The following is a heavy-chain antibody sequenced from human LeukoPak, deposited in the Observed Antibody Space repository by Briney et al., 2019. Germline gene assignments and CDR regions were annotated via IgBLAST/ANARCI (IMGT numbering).Heavy chain of an antibody. CDR1: GGSISIYY. CDR3: ARETTTDGSPFDY. V-gene: IGHV4-59*12. Sequence: PSETLSLTCTVSGGSISIYYWSWIRQPPGKGLEWIGYIYNSGSTYYNPSLKSRVTISVDTSKNQFSLQLDSVTPEDTAVYYCARETTTDGSPFDYWGQGTLVTVSS. J-gene: IGHJ4*02. D-gene: IGHD1-26*01. CDR2: IYNSGST.